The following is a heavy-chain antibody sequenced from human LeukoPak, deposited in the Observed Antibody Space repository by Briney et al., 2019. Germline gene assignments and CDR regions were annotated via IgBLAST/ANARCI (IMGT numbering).Heavy chain of an antibody. V-gene: IGHV4-34*01. CDR1: GGSFSGYY. D-gene: IGHD2-15*01. CDR2: INHSGST. Sequence: SETLSLTCAVYGGSFSGYYWSWIRQPPGKGLEWIGEINHSGSTNYNPSLKSRVTISVDTSKNQFSPKLSSVPAADTAVYYCARGLVVVAASPYYYYGMDVWGQGTTVTVSS. J-gene: IGHJ6*02. CDR3: ARGLVVVAASPYYYYGMDV.